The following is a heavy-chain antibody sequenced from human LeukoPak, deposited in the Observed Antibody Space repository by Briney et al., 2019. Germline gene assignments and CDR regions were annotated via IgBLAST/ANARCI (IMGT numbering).Heavy chain of an antibody. V-gene: IGHV3-30-3*01. D-gene: IGHD2/OR15-2a*01. CDR2: ISYDGSNK. CDR3: ARDQHFSPDY. J-gene: IGHJ4*02. CDR1: GFTFSSYA. Sequence: PGGSLRLSCAASGFTFSSYAMHWVRQAPGKGLEWVAVISYDGSNKYYADSVKGRFTISRDNSKNTLYLQMNSLRAEDTAVYYCARDQHFSPDYWGQGTLVTVSS.